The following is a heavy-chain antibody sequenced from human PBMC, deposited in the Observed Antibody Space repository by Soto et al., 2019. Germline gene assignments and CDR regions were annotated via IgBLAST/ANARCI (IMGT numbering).Heavy chain of an antibody. J-gene: IGHJ6*02. CDR1: GYSFTSRY. CDR3: ARDPPPGPTGGMDV. D-gene: IGHD7-27*01. Sequence: ASVKVSCKAIGYSFTSRYMHWVRQAPGQGLEWMGWINPNSGGTNYAQKFQGWVTMTRDTSISTAYMELSRLRSDDTAVYYCARDPPPGPTGGMDVWGQGTTVTSP. V-gene: IGHV1-2*04. CDR2: INPNSGGT.